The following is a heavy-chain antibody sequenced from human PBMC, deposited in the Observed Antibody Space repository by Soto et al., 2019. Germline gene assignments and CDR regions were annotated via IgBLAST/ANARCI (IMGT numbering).Heavy chain of an antibody. CDR2: ISGSGGST. CDR3: EKAEEHIVILVYGSGWFDT. V-gene: IGHV3-23*01. D-gene: IGHD2-8*01. J-gene: IGHJ5*02. Sequence: PGGSLRLSCAASGFTFSSYAMSWVRQAPGKGLEWVSAISGSGGSTYYADSVKGRFTISRDNSKNTLYLQMNSLRAEDTAVYYCEKAEEHIVILVYGSGWFDTWGQGTLVTVSS. CDR1: GFTFSSYA.